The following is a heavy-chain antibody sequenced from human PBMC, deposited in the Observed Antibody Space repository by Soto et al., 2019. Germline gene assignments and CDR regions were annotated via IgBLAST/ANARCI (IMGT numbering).Heavy chain of an antibody. Sequence: PSQTLSLTCAISGDSVSSNSAAWNWIRQSPSRGLEWLGRTYYRSKWYNDYAVSVKSRITINPDTSKNQFSLQLNSVTPEDTAVYYCARGGHSSGWPKFNFDYWGQGTLVTVSS. CDR2: TYYRSKWYN. CDR3: ARGGHSSGWPKFNFDY. CDR1: GDSVSSNSAA. D-gene: IGHD6-19*01. V-gene: IGHV6-1*01. J-gene: IGHJ4*02.